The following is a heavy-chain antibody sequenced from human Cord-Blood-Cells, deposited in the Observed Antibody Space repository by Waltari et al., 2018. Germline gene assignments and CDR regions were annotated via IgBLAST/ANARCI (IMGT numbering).Heavy chain of an antibody. V-gene: IGHV1-69*09. Sequence: QVQLVQSGAEVKKPGSSVKVSCKASGGTLSSYAISWVRQAPGQGLEWMGRIIPILGIANYAQKFQGRVTITADKSTSTAYMELSSLRSEDMAVYYCASDFDYWGQGTLVTVSS. CDR2: IIPILGIA. J-gene: IGHJ4*02. CDR1: GGTLSSYA. CDR3: ASDFDY.